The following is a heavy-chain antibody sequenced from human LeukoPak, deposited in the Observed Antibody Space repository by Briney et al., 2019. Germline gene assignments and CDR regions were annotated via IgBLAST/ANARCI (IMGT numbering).Heavy chain of an antibody. CDR1: GFTFSSYA. Sequence: QPAGSLRLSCAASGFTFSSYAMSWVRQAPGKGLEWVSAISGSGGSTYYADSVTGRFTISRDNSTSTLYVQMHSLRAEDTAVYYCARGTATSDYWGQGNLVTVSS. CDR3: ARGTATSDY. CDR2: ISGSGGST. D-gene: IGHD1-14*01. J-gene: IGHJ4*02. V-gene: IGHV3-23*01.